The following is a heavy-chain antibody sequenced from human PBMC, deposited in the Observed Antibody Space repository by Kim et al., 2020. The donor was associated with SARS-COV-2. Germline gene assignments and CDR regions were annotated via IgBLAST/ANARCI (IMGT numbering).Heavy chain of an antibody. V-gene: IGHV3-74*01. CDR3: ARVALGRSFDY. D-gene: IGHD3-16*01. CDR1: GSTFSSYW. CDR2: LNSGGTNA. Sequence: GGSLRLSCTASGSTFSSYWMHWVRQAPGKGPVWVSRLNSGGTNADYADSVKGRFTISRDNAKNTVYLQMSSVRAEDTAMYYCARVALGRSFDYWGQGTPVTVSS. J-gene: IGHJ4*02.